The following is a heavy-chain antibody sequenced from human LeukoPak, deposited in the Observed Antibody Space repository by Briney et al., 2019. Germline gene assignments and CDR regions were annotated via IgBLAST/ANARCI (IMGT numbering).Heavy chain of an antibody. CDR1: GGTFSSYA. V-gene: IGHV1-69*06. Sequence: GASVKVSCKASGGTFSSYAISWVRQAPGQGLEWMGGIIPIFGTANYAQKFQGRVTITADKSTSTAYMELISLRSEDTAVYYCARIKVVVAATPNYWFDPWGQGTLVTVSS. CDR3: ARIKVVVAATPNYWFDP. D-gene: IGHD2-15*01. J-gene: IGHJ5*02. CDR2: IIPIFGTA.